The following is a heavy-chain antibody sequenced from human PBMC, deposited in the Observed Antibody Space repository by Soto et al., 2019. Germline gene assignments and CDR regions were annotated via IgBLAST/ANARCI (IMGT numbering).Heavy chain of an antibody. V-gene: IGHV3-23*01. D-gene: IGHD3-16*01. CDR1: GFTFSSYA. J-gene: IGHJ4*02. CDR2: ISGRGGST. Sequence: EVQLLESGGGLVQPGGSLRLSCAASGFTFSSYAMSWVRQAPGKGLEWVSAISGRGGSTYYADSVKGRFTISTDNSKNTLYLQMNSLRAEDTAVYYCAKHVGGLYYFDYWGQGTLVTVSS. CDR3: AKHVGGLYYFDY.